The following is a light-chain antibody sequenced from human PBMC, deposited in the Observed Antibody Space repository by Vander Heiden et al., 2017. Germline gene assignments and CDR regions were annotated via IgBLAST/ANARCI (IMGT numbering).Light chain of an antibody. V-gene: IGLV1-40*01. Sequence: QSVLTPPPSVSGAPGQWVTISCTGSSSNIGPGYAVHWYQQLPGTAPKLLIYHNNDRPSGVPDRFSGSKSGTSASLAITGLQAEDEADYYCQSYDSTLSAVVFGGGTKLTVL. CDR3: QSYDSTLSAVV. CDR1: SSNIGPGYA. J-gene: IGLJ3*02. CDR2: HNN.